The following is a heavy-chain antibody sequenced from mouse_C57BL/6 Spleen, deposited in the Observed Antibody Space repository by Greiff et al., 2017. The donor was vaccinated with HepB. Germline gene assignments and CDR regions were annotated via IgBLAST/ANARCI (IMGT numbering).Heavy chain of an antibody. CDR2: INPNNGGT. D-gene: IGHD3-2*02. J-gene: IGHJ3*01. Sequence: EVKLQQSGPELVKPGASVKISCKASGYTFTDYYMNWVKQSHGKSLEWIGDINPNNGGTSYNQKFKGKATLTVDKSSSTAYMELRSLTSEDSAVYYCARDSSGWFAYWGQGTLVTVSA. CDR3: ARDSSGWFAY. CDR1: GYTFTDYY. V-gene: IGHV1-26*01.